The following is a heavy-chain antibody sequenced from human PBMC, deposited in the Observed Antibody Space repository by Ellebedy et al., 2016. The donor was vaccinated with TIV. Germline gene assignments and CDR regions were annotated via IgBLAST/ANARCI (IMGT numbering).Heavy chain of an antibody. Sequence: GESLKISCAASGFTFSSYGMHWVRQAPGKGLEWVAVIWYDGSNKYYADSVKGRFTISRDNSKNTLYLQMNSLRAEDTGVYYCARDLLVAVAGTGYFDYWGQGTLVTVSS. CDR2: IWYDGSNK. CDR1: GFTFSSYG. CDR3: ARDLLVAVAGTGYFDY. J-gene: IGHJ4*02. V-gene: IGHV3-33*08. D-gene: IGHD6-19*01.